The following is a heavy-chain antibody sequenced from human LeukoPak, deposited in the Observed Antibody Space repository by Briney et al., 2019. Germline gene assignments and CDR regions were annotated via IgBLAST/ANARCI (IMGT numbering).Heavy chain of an antibody. CDR3: AKDSSSSGYYSYYFDY. V-gene: IGHV3-9*01. Sequence: GGSLRLSCAASGFTFDDYAMHWVRQAPGKGLEWVSGISWNSGSIGYADSVKGRFTISRDNAKNSLYLQMNSQRAEDTALYYCAKDSSSSGYYSYYFDYWGQGTLVTVSS. CDR2: ISWNSGSI. CDR1: GFTFDDYA. D-gene: IGHD3-22*01. J-gene: IGHJ4*02.